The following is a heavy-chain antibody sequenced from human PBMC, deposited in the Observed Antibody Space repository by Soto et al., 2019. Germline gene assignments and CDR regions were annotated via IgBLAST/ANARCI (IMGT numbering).Heavy chain of an antibody. CDR3: ARAPGISMTSPYYYMDV. J-gene: IGHJ6*03. CDR2: IGTAGDT. Sequence: GGSLRLSCAASGFTFSSYDMHWVRQATGKGLEWVSAIGTAGDTYYPGSLKGRFTISRENAKNSLYLQMNSLRAGDTAVYYCARAPGISMTSPYYYMDVWGKGTTVTVSS. D-gene: IGHD3-3*02. V-gene: IGHV3-13*01. CDR1: GFTFSSYD.